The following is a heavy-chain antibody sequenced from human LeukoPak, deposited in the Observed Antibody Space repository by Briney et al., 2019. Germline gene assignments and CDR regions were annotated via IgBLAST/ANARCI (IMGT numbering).Heavy chain of an antibody. J-gene: IGHJ4*02. V-gene: IGHV1-2*04. D-gene: IGHD4-17*01. CDR1: GYTFTGYY. CDR2: INPNSGGT. CDR3: ARGVTVTTWTSHYFDY. Sequence: ASVKVSCKASGYTFTGYYMHWVRQAPGQGLEWMGWINPNSGGTNYAQKFQGWVTMTRDTSISTAYMELSRLRSDDTAVYYCARGVTVTTWTSHYFDYWGQGTLVTVSS.